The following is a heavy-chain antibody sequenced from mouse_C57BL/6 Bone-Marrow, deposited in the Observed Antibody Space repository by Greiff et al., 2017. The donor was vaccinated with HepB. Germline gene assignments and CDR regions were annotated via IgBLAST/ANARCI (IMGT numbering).Heavy chain of an antibody. J-gene: IGHJ3*01. Sequence: DVQLQQSGPVLVKPGASVKMSCKASGYTFTDYYMNWVKQSHGKSLEWIGVINPYNGGTSYNQKFKGKATLTVDKSSSTAYMELNSLTSEDSAVSYCARRSNYVPYWGQGTLVTVSA. CDR2: INPYNGGT. CDR1: GYTFTDYY. CDR3: ARRSNYVPY. D-gene: IGHD2-5*01. V-gene: IGHV1-19*01.